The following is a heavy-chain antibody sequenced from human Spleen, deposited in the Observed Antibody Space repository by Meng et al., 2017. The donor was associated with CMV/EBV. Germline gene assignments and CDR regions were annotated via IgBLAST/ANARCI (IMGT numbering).Heavy chain of an antibody. J-gene: IGHJ4*02. Sequence: QVQLVQSGAEVKKPGSSVKVPCKASGGTFSSYAISWVRQAPGQGLEWMGWINPNSGGTNYAQKFQGRVTMTRDTSISTAYMELSRLRSDDTAVYYCARDGVTGIRDFDYWGQGTLVTVSS. CDR3: ARDGVTGIRDFDY. CDR2: INPNSGGT. D-gene: IGHD1-20*01. V-gene: IGHV1-2*02. CDR1: GGTFSSYA.